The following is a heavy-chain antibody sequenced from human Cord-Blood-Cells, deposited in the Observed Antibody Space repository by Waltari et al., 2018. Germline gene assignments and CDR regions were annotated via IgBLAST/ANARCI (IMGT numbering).Heavy chain of an antibody. J-gene: IGHJ2*01. CDR2: INPNSGGT. CDR1: GYTFTSYY. D-gene: IGHD1-26*01. Sequence: QVQLVKSGAEVKKPGASVKVSCKASGYTFTSYYTHWVRQAPGQGLEWMGWINPNSGGTNYAQKFQGRVTMTRDTSISTAYMELSRLGSDDTAVYYCARALTWERWYFDLWGRGTLVTVSS. CDR3: ARALTWERWYFDL. V-gene: IGHV1-2*02.